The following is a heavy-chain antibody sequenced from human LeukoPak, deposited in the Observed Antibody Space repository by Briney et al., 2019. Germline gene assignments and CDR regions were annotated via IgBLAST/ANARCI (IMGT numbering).Heavy chain of an antibody. J-gene: IGHJ4*02. CDR2: IYPGDSET. CDR1: GYTFSSYW. V-gene: IGHV5-51*01. D-gene: IGHD6-19*01. CDR3: ARRAIAVAGTFFDY. Sequence: GESLKISCKGSGYTFSSYWIAWVRQMPGKGLEWMGIIYPGDSETTYSPSFQGQVTISADKSISTVYLQWSSLKASDTAMYYCARRAIAVAGTFFDYWGQGTLVTVSS.